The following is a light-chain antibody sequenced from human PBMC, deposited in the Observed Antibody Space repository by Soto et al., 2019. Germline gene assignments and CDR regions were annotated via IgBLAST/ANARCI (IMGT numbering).Light chain of an antibody. CDR2: GAS. J-gene: IGKJ1*01. CDR3: PQHNNWPRT. Sequence: EIVMTKSPATLSVSPGERATLSCRASQSVSSNLAWYQQKPGQAPRLLIYGASTRATVIPARFSGSGSGTEFTLTISSLKSEDFAVYYCPQHNNWPRTFGQGTQVEIK. CDR1: QSVSSN. V-gene: IGKV3-15*01.